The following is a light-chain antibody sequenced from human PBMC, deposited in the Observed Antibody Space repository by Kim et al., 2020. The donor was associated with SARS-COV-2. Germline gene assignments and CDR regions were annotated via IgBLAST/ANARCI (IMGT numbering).Light chain of an antibody. J-gene: IGLJ3*02. CDR3: QVWDSSSDHRGV. V-gene: IGLV3-21*04. CDR1: TIGSKS. Sequence: PGKPARITCGGNTIGSKSVLWYQQKPGQAPVLVIYYDSDRPSGIPERFSGSNSGNTATLTISRVEAGDEADYYCQVWDSSSDHRGVFGGGTQLTVL. CDR2: YDS.